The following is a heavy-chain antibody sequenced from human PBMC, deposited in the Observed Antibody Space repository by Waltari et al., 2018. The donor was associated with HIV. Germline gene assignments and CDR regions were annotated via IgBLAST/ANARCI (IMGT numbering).Heavy chain of an antibody. J-gene: IGHJ3*02. D-gene: IGHD6-19*01. Sequence: QVQLQESGPGLVKPSETLSLTCTVSGGSISSYYWNWIRQPPGKGLEWIGYIYYSGRTNYNPSLKSRVTISVDTSKNQFSLKLSSVTAADTAVYYCARGGWQWLDAFDIWGQGTMVTVSS. CDR3: ARGGWQWLDAFDI. V-gene: IGHV4-59*01. CDR2: IYYSGRT. CDR1: GGSISSYY.